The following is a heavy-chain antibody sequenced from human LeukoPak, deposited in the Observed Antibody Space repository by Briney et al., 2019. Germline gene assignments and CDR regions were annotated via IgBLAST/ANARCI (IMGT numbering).Heavy chain of an antibody. Sequence: SETLSLTCAVYGGSFSGYYWSWIRQPPGKGPEWIGEINHSGSTNYNPSLKSRVTISVDTSKNQFSLKLSSVTAADTAVYYCATNPSGSYYVDYWGQGTLVTVSP. J-gene: IGHJ4*02. CDR3: ATNPSGSYYVDY. CDR1: GGSFSGYY. V-gene: IGHV4-34*01. CDR2: INHSGST. D-gene: IGHD1-26*01.